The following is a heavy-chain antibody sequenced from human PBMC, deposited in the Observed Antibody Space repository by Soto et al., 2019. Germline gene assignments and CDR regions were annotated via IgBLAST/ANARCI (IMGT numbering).Heavy chain of an antibody. CDR1: GYTFTSYA. V-gene: IGHV1-3*01. J-gene: IGHJ3*02. CDR2: INAGNGNT. Sequence: QVQLVQSGAEVKKPGASVKVSCKASGYTFTSYAMHWVRQAPGQRLEWMGWINAGNGNTKYSQKFQGRVTITRDTSASTAYMELSSLRSEDTAVYYCARAPTMDPGAFDIWGQETMVTVSS. D-gene: IGHD3-10*01. CDR3: ARAPTMDPGAFDI.